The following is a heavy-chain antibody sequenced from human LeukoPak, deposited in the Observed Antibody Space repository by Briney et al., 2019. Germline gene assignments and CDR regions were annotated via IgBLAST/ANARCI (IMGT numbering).Heavy chain of an antibody. CDR2: INHSGST. CDR3: ARGLKARARYLYGMDV. CDR1: GGSFSGYY. Sequence: SETLSLTCAVYGGSFSGYYWSWIRQPPGKGLEWIGEINHSGSTNYNPSLKSRVTISVDTSKNQFSLKLSSVTAADTAVYYCARGLKARARYLYGMDVWGQGTTVTVSS. D-gene: IGHD1-14*01. V-gene: IGHV4-34*01. J-gene: IGHJ6*02.